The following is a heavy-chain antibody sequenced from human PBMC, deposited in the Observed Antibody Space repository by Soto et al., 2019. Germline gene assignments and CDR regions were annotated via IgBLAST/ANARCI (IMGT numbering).Heavy chain of an antibody. V-gene: IGHV3-30*03. CDR2: MPYDGSKK. J-gene: IGHJ3*02. CDR1: GFSFSAYV. D-gene: IGHD3-22*01. CDR3: ARVQLYDNDISGRPLNAFDS. Sequence: GGSLRLSCAASGFSFSAYVMHRVRQASGKGLERVAVMPYDGSKKLYVDSVKGRFTISRDNSKNTLNLQMNSLRVEDTAVYYCARVQLYDNDISGRPLNAFDSWGQGKMVTVSS.